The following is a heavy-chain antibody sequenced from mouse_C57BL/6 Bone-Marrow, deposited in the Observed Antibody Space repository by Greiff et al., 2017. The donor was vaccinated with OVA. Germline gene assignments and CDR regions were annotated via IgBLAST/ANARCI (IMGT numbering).Heavy chain of an antibody. D-gene: IGHD1-1*01. CDR2: ISDGGSYT. J-gene: IGHJ1*03. CDR3: ARDPRYGSSPRYFDV. V-gene: IGHV5-4*01. Sequence: EVKLMESGGGLVKPGGSLKLSCAASGFTFSSYAMSWVRQTPEKRLEWVATISDGGSYTYYPDNVKGRFTISRDNAKNNLYLQMSHLKSEDTAMYYCARDPRYGSSPRYFDVWGTGTTVTVSS. CDR1: GFTFSSYA.